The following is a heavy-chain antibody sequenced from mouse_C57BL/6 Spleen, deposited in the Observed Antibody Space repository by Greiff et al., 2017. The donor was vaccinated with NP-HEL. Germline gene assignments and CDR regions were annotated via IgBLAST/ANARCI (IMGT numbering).Heavy chain of an antibody. Sequence: EVKLVESVAELVRPGASVKFSCTASGFNFKNTYMHWVKQRPEQGLEWIGRIDPANGNTKYDPKFQGKATITADTSSNTAYLQLSSLTSEDTAIYYCARDTLTGTWWYFDVWGTGTTVTVSS. J-gene: IGHJ1*03. CDR1: GFNFKNTY. V-gene: IGHV14-3*01. CDR3: ARDTLTGTWWYFDV. D-gene: IGHD4-1*01. CDR2: IDPANGNT.